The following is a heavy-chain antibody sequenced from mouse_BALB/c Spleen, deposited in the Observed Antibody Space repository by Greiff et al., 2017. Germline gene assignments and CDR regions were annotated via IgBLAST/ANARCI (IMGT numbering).Heavy chain of an antibody. CDR1: GFTFSSFG. J-gene: IGHJ4*01. Sequence: EVQGVESGGGLVQPGGSRKLSCAASGFTFSSFGMHWVRQAPEKGLEWVAYISSGSSTIYYADTVKGRFTISRVNPKNTLFLLMTSLRSEDTAMYYCASYYGNYGNAMDYWGQGTSVTVSS. D-gene: IGHD2-1*01. CDR3: ASYYGNYGNAMDY. V-gene: IGHV5-17*02. CDR2: ISSGSSTI.